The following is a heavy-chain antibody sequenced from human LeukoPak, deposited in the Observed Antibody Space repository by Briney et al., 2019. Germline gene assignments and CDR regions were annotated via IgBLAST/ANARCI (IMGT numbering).Heavy chain of an antibody. D-gene: IGHD4-17*01. V-gene: IGHV4-59*08. CDR1: GGSFSGYY. J-gene: IGHJ4*02. CDR2: IYYSGST. CDR3: ARHRSGVTTDY. Sequence: PSETLSLTCAVYGGSFSGYYWSWIRQPPGKGLEWIGYIYYSGSTNYNPSLKSRVTISVDTSRNQFSLKLSSVTAADTAVYYCARHRSGVTTDYWGQGTLVTVSS.